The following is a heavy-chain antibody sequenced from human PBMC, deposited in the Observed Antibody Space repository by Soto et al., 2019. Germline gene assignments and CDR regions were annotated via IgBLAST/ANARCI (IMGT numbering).Heavy chain of an antibody. Sequence: ASVKVSCKASGYTFTSYGISWVRQAPGQGLEWMGWISAYNGNTNYAQKLQGRVTMTPDTSTSTAYMELRSLRSDDTAVYYCARDRPPQDIVVVPAAILPHYYYYGMDVWGQGTTVTVSS. J-gene: IGHJ6*02. V-gene: IGHV1-18*01. CDR1: GYTFTSYG. CDR3: ARDRPPQDIVVVPAAILPHYYYYGMDV. CDR2: ISAYNGNT. D-gene: IGHD2-2*01.